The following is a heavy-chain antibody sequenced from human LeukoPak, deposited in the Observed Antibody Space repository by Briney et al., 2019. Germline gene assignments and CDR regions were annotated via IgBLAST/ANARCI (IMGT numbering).Heavy chain of an antibody. CDR3: AKDVFRDYYDILTGYSS. CDR2: ISSSGSTT. CDR1: GFTFSSYE. V-gene: IGHV3-48*03. J-gene: IGHJ4*02. D-gene: IGHD3-9*01. Sequence: PGGSLRLSCAASGFTFSSYEMNWVRQAPGKGLEWVSYISSSGSTTYYADSVKGRFTISRDNSKNTLYLQMNSLRAEDTAVYYCAKDVFRDYYDILTGYSSWGQGTLVTVSS.